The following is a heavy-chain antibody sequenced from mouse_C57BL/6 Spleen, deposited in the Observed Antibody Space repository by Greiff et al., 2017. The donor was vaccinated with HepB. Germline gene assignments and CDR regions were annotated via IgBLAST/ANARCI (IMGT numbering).Heavy chain of an antibody. CDR2: INPNYGTT. CDR3: ARSGGKLITTVEDYFDY. J-gene: IGHJ2*01. D-gene: IGHD1-1*01. V-gene: IGHV1-39*01. CDR1: GYSFTDYN. Sequence: EVQLQQSGPELVKPGASVKISCKASGYSFTDYNMNWVKQSNGKSLEWIGVINPNYGTTSYNQKFKGKATLTVDQSSSTAYMQLNSLTSEDSAVYYCARSGGKLITTVEDYFDYWGQGTTLTVSS.